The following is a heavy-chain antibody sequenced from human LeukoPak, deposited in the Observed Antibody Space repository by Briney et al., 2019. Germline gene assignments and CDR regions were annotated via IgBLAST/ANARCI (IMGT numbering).Heavy chain of an antibody. CDR3: ARDEDGYYYDSSGYYSVY. Sequence: ASVKVSCKASGYTFTSYGIIWVRQAPGQGLEWMGWISAYNGNTNYAQKLQGRVTMTTDTSTSTAYMELRSLRSDDTAVYYCARDEDGYYYDSSGYYSVYWGQGTLVTVSS. J-gene: IGHJ4*02. D-gene: IGHD3-22*01. CDR2: ISAYNGNT. CDR1: GYTFTSYG. V-gene: IGHV1-18*01.